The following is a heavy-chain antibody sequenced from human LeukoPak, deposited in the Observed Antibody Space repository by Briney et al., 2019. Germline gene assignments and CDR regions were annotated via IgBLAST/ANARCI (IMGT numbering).Heavy chain of an antibody. CDR2: INHSGST. V-gene: IGHV4-34*01. D-gene: IGHD4-11*01. Sequence: PSETLSLTCAVYGGSFSGYYWSWIRQPPGKGLEWIGEINHSGSTNYNPSLKSRVTISVDTSKNQFSLKLSSVTAADTAVYYCARFNDYSNYVDYWGQGTLVTVSS. J-gene: IGHJ4*02. CDR3: ARFNDYSNYVDY. CDR1: GGSFSGYY.